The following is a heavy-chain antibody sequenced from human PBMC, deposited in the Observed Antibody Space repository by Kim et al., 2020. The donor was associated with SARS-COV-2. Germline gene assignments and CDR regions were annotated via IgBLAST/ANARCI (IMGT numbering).Heavy chain of an antibody. D-gene: IGHD2-2*01. V-gene: IGHV4-39*01. CDR3: ARRYYSTSLFDY. CDR1: GGSISSSSYY. J-gene: IGHJ4*02. CDR2: IYYSGST. Sequence: SETLSLTCTVSGGSISSSSYYWGWIRQPPGKGLEWIGSIYYSGSTYYNPSLKSRVTISVDTSKNQFSLKLSSVTAADTAVYYCARRYYSTSLFDYWGQGTLVTVSS.